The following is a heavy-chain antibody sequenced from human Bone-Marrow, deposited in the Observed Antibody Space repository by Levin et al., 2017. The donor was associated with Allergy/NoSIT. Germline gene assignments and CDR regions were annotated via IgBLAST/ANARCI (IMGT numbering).Heavy chain of an antibody. CDR3: ARDCRGSSWVCGMDV. D-gene: IGHD2-15*01. CDR2: IKQDGSEK. CDR1: GFTFSNYW. V-gene: IGHV3-7*01. Sequence: LSGGSLRLSCAASGFTFSNYWMNWVRQAPGKGQERVANIKQDGSEKNYVDPVKGRFTISRDNAKNSLNLQMYSLRAEDTAVYYCARDCRGSSWVCGMDVWGQGTTVTVSS. J-gene: IGHJ6*02.